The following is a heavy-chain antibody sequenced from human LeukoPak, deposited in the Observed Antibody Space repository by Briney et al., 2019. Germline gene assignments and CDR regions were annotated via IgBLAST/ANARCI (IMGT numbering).Heavy chain of an antibody. J-gene: IGHJ2*01. D-gene: IGHD3-10*01. CDR2: ISGSGSST. CDR3: ARGGTMVRGPGGYFDL. V-gene: IGHV3-23*01. CDR1: GFTFSSYA. Sequence: GGSLRLSCAASGFTFSSYAMSWVRQAPGKGLEWVSAISGSGSSTYYADSVKGRFTISRDNSKNTLYMQMNSLRAEDTAVYYCARGGTMVRGPGGYFDLWGRGTLVTVSS.